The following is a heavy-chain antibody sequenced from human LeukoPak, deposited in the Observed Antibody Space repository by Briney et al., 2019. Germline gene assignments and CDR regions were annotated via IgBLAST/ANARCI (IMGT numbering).Heavy chain of an antibody. CDR2: IYYSGST. D-gene: IGHD4-17*01. Sequence: SETLSLTCTVSGGSISSSSYYWGWIRQPPGKGLEWIGSIYYSGSTYYNPSLKSRVTISVDKSKNQFSLKLSSVTAADTAVYYCARRAPLTVTTTFDYWGQGTLVTVSS. J-gene: IGHJ4*02. V-gene: IGHV4-39*07. CDR3: ARRAPLTVTTTFDY. CDR1: GGSISSSSYY.